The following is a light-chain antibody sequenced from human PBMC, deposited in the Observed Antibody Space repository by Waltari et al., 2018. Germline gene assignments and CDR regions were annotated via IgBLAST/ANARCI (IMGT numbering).Light chain of an antibody. V-gene: IGKV3-20*01. CDR1: QTVTASQ. CDR2: GAS. CDR3: QQYGSSIPFT. J-gene: IGKJ3*01. Sequence: ERATLSDRASQTVTASQLAWYQQKPGQAPRLLIYGASTRATGTPDRFSGTGSETDFSLTISGLEPEDFAVYYCQQYGSSIPFTFGPGTKV.